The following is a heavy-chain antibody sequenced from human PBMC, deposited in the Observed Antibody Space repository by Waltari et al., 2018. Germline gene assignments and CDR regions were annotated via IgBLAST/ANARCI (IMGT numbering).Heavy chain of an antibody. D-gene: IGHD2-21*01. V-gene: IGHV5-51*01. CDR1: GYSFRKYW. CDR3: ARLYCGGDCYSLFGWFDP. CDR2: IYPGDSDT. J-gene: IGHJ5*02. Sequence: QLVQSGAEVKKPGESLKISCKASGYSFRKYWIGWVRQMPGEGLEWMGIIYPGDSDTRYSQSFQGQVTISADNSISTAYLQWSSLKASDTAMYYCARLYCGGDCYSLFGWFDPWGQGTLVTVSS.